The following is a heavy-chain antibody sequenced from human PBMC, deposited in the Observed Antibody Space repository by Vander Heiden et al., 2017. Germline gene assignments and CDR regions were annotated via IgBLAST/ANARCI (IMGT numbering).Heavy chain of an antibody. J-gene: IGHJ5*02. V-gene: IGHV4-39*01. Sequence: QLRLHDSGPGLAKPSETLSLTCTVPVGSMSSHSYYSGWIRQPPGTGLVCIGRVYYRGRTYCNPSLKSRVSMSVDTSKNQFSLKLRSVTAADTAVYYCVRPDPPEGSNWFDPWGQGTLVTVSS. CDR3: VRPDPPEGSNWFDP. CDR1: VGSMSSHSYY. CDR2: VYYRGRT.